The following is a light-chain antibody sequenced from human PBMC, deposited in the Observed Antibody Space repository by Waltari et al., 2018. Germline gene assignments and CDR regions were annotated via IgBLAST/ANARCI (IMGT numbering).Light chain of an antibody. J-gene: IGLJ1*01. Sequence: QSALTQPPSASGSPGQSVTISCTGTSSDIGGYNYVSWYQQHPGKAPKLMIYAVNKRPPGVPDRFSGSKAGNTASLTVAVLQAEDEADYYCSSYAGSNNYVFGTGTKVTVL. V-gene: IGLV2-8*01. CDR2: AVN. CDR3: SSYAGSNNYV. CDR1: SSDIGGYNY.